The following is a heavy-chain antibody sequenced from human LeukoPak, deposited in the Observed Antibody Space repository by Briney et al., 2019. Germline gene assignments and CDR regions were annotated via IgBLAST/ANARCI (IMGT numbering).Heavy chain of an antibody. J-gene: IGHJ4*02. Sequence: SETLSLTCTVSGGSISSYYRSWIRQPPGKGLEWIGYIYYSGSTNYNPSLKSRVTISVDTSKNQFSLKLSSVTAADTAVYYCARDGGIYYYDSSGYYDYWGQGTLVTVSS. CDR3: ARDGGIYYYDSSGYYDY. CDR1: GGSISSYY. CDR2: IYYSGST. D-gene: IGHD3-22*01. V-gene: IGHV4-59*01.